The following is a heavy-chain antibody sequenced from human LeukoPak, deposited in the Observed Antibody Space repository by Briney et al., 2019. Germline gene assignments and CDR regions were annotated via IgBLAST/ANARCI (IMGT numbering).Heavy chain of an antibody. D-gene: IGHD3-10*01. Sequence: GGSLRLSCGASGFTFSKHWMHWVRQAPGKGLVWVSRINSDDSSTDYADSVKGRFIISRDNAKNILYLQMNSLRAEDTAVYYCASGDLEMVPFWGQGTLVTVSS. V-gene: IGHV3-74*01. CDR1: GFTFSKHW. J-gene: IGHJ4*02. CDR3: ASGDLEMVPF. CDR2: INSDDSST.